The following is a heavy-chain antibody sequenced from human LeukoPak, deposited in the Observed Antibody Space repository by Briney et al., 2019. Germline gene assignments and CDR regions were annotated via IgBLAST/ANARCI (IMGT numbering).Heavy chain of an antibody. Sequence: ASVKVSCKASGHPFTSYDINWVRQATGQGLEGMGWMNPNSGNTGYAQKFQGRVTMTRNTSISTAYMELSSLRSEDTAVYYCARSVSRITIFGVAGFDYWGQGTLVTVSS. CDR2: MNPNSGNT. V-gene: IGHV1-8*01. D-gene: IGHD3-3*01. CDR1: GHPFTSYD. CDR3: ARSVSRITIFGVAGFDY. J-gene: IGHJ4*02.